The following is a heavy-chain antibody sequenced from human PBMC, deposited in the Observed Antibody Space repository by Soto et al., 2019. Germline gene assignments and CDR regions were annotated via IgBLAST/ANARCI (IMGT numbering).Heavy chain of an antibody. CDR1: GSTFSSYT. D-gene: IGHD6-19*01. Sequence: ASVKVSCKASGSTFSSYTISWVRQAPGQGLEWMGRIIPILGIANYAQRFQGRVTSIADKSTSTAYMELSSLRSEDTAMYYCASDASLIAVAGTDWFDPWGQGTLVTVSS. CDR2: IIPILGIA. CDR3: ASDASLIAVAGTDWFDP. V-gene: IGHV1-69*02. J-gene: IGHJ5*02.